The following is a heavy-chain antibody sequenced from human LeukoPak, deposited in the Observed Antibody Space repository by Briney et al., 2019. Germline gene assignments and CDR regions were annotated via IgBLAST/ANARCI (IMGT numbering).Heavy chain of an antibody. Sequence: SETLSLTCTGSGGSISSSSHYWSWIRQPPGKGLEWIAYLFDSVNTKDNPSLQSRLTLSADTSKNQFSLRLSSVTAADTAVYYCATIKRGSIFGYFDFWGQGIKVTVSS. V-gene: IGHV4-61*01. D-gene: IGHD5-18*01. CDR2: LFDSVNT. CDR1: GGSISSSSHY. CDR3: ATIKRGSIFGYFDF. J-gene: IGHJ4*02.